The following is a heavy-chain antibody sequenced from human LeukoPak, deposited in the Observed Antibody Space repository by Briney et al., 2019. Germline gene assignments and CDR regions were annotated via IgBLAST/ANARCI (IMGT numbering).Heavy chain of an antibody. CDR3: ARVVAGRRFDP. V-gene: IGHV4-61*08. CDR2: IYYSGST. Sequence: SGPTLVNPTQTLTLTCTFSGFSLSTSGMCVSWIRQPPGKGLEWIGYIYYSGSTNYNPSLKSRITISEDTSKNQFSLKVNSVTAADTAVYYCARVVAGRRFDPWGQGTLVTVSS. D-gene: IGHD6-19*01. J-gene: IGHJ5*02. CDR1: GFSLSTSGMC.